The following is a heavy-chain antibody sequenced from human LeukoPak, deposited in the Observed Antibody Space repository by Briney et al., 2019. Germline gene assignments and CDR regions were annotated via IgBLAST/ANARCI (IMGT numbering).Heavy chain of an antibody. CDR3: ARGTANFWSGYSSHFDY. CDR1: GYTSTSYY. CDR2: INPSGGST. J-gene: IGHJ4*02. Sequence: ASVKVSCKASGYTSTSYYMHWVRQAPGQGLEWMGIINPSGGSTSYAQKFQGRVTMTRDTSTSTVYMEVSSLRSEDTTVYYCARGTANFWSGYSSHFDYWGQGTLVTVSS. D-gene: IGHD3-3*01. V-gene: IGHV1-46*01.